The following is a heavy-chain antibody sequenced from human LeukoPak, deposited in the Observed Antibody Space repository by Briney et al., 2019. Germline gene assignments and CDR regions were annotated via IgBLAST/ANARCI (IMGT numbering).Heavy chain of an antibody. CDR1: GGSISSGGYY. J-gene: IGHJ4*02. CDR2: IYHSGST. CDR3: ARQYYSSSSDVDY. V-gene: IGHV4-30-2*01. D-gene: IGHD6-13*01. Sequence: SETLSLTCTVSGGSISSGGYYWSWIRQPPGKGLEWIGYIYHSGSTYYNPSLKSRVTISVDTSKNQFSLKLSSVTAADTAVYYCARQYYSSSSDVDYWGQGTLVTVSS.